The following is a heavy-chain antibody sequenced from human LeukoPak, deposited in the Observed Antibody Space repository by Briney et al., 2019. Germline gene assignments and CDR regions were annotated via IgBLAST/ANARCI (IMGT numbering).Heavy chain of an antibody. Sequence: PGGSLRLSCAASGFAFSSYAMSWVRQAPGKGLEWVSAISGSGGSTYYADSVKGRFTISRDNSKNTLYLQMNSLRAEDTAVYYCAKAHTYYYDSSGYYPYYFDYWGQGTLVTVPS. J-gene: IGHJ4*02. CDR3: AKAHTYYYDSSGYYPYYFDY. D-gene: IGHD3-22*01. CDR1: GFAFSSYA. CDR2: ISGSGGST. V-gene: IGHV3-23*01.